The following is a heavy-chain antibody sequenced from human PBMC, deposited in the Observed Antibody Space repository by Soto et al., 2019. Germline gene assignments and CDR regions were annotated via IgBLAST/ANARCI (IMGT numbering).Heavy chain of an antibody. CDR1: GFSLDTDGVG. D-gene: IGHD2-15*01. CDR2: IYWDGDQ. J-gene: IGHJ5*02. CDR3: VHKPTVMVAATSTWCDH. V-gene: IGHV2-5*02. Sequence: QITLKESAPTLVKPTQTLTLTCAFSGFSLDTDGVGVGWLRQPPGKALEWLALIYWDGDQRYNPSLKNRLTITKDTSNNHVVLTMTNMDPVDTATYFCVHKPTVMVAATSTWCDHWGQGTLVTVSS.